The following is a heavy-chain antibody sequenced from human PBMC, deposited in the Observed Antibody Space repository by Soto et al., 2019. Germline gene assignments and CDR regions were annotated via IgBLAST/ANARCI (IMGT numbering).Heavy chain of an antibody. CDR3: AGGGDIVATITKDYYYYGMDV. CDR1: GGTFSSYA. CDR2: IIPIFGTA. V-gene: IGHV1-69*06. Sequence: SVKVSCKASGGTFSSYAISWVRQAPGQGLEWMGGIIPIFGTANYAQKFQGRVTITADKSTSTAYMELSSLGSEDTAVYYCAGGGDIVATITKDYYYYGMDVWGQGTAVTVSS. D-gene: IGHD5-12*01. J-gene: IGHJ6*02.